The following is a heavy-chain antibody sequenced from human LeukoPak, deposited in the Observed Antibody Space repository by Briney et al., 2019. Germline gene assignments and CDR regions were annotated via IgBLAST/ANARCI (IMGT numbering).Heavy chain of an antibody. CDR3: ARGPHRRPTWTKRRNWFDP. Sequence: SETLSLTCAVYGGSFSGYYWSWIRQPPGKGLEWIGEINHSGSTNYNPSLKSRVTISVDTSKNQFSLKLSSVTAADTAVYYCARGPHRRPTWTKRRNWFDPWGQGTLVTVSS. CDR1: GGSFSGYY. J-gene: IGHJ5*02. V-gene: IGHV4-34*01. CDR2: INHSGST. D-gene: IGHD1-1*01.